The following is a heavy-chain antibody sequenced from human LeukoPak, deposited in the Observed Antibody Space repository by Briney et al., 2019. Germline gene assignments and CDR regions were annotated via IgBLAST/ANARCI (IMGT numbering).Heavy chain of an antibody. Sequence: SLRLSCXXXXFTFSDYDMSWVRQAPGKGLEWVSYISSSGGTIYYTDSVKGRFTISRDNAKNSLYLQMNRLRAEDTGVYYSARDRLVKFFPSSPCYNGGQGPLVTVSS. J-gene: IGHJ4*02. D-gene: IGHD2-2*02. V-gene: IGHV3-11*01. CDR2: ISSSGGTI. CDR3: ARDRLVKFFPSSPCYN. CDR1: XFTFSDYD.